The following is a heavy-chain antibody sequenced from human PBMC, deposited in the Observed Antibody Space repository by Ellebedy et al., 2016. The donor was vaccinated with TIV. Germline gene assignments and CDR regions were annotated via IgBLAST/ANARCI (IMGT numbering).Heavy chain of an antibody. CDR3: ARDGRQQLVPGGWFDP. D-gene: IGHD6-13*01. Sequence: SETLSLTXTVSGGSISSGGYYWTRHPQHTGKGLEWLGYLYYSWSTYYNPFLKSRVTISVDTSKNQFSLKLSSVTAADTAVYYCARDGRQQLVPGGWFDPWGQGTLVTVSS. CDR2: LYYSWST. CDR1: GGSISSGGYY. V-gene: IGHV4-31*03. J-gene: IGHJ5*02.